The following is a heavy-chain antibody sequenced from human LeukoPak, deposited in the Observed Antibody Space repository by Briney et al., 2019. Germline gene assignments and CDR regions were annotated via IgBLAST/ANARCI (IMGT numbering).Heavy chain of an antibody. CDR2: ISGSGGST. J-gene: IGHJ4*02. V-gene: IGHV3-23*01. CDR1: GFTFSTYA. Sequence: LSGGPLRLSCAASGFTFSTYAMSWVRQAPGKGLEWVSGISGSGGSTYYADSVKGRFTISRDNSQNTLYLQMNSLRGEDTAVYYCAKIPLGNHWVDFDYWGQGTLVTVSS. D-gene: IGHD7-27*01. CDR3: AKIPLGNHWVDFDY.